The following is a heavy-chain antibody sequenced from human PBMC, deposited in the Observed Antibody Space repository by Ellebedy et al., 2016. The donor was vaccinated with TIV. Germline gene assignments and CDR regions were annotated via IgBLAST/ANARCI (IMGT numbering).Heavy chain of an antibody. V-gene: IGHV5-51*01. J-gene: IGHJ3*02. Sequence: KVSCKGSGYSFTSYWIGWVRQMPGKGLEWMGIIYPGDSDTRYSPSFQGQVTISADKSISTAYLQWSSLKASNTAMYYCARQEWELRAFDIWGQGTMVTVSS. CDR2: IYPGDSDT. D-gene: IGHD1-26*01. CDR3: ARQEWELRAFDI. CDR1: GYSFTSYW.